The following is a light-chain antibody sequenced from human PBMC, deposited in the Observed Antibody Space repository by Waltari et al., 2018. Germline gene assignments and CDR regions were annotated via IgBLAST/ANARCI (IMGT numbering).Light chain of an antibody. Sequence: EIVMTQSPDTLSVSPGERATLSCRASQSVPSNLAWYQQKSGQAPRPLIFGASTRAADIPARFSGSGSGTEFTLTISSLQSEDFAVYYCLQYNDWPPWTFGQGTKVEI. CDR3: LQYNDWPPWT. J-gene: IGKJ1*01. CDR1: QSVPSN. V-gene: IGKV3-15*01. CDR2: GAS.